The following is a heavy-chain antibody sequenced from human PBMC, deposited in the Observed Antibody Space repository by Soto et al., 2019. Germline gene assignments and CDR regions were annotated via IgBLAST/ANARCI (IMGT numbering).Heavy chain of an antibody. V-gene: IGHV3-23*01. CDR3: AKDHLSVAGIAAAGSLVRWFDP. CDR1: GFTFSSYA. CDR2: ISGSGGST. Sequence: GSLRLSCAASGFTFSSYAMSWVRQAPGKGLEWVSAISGSGGSTYYADSVKGRFTISRDNSKNTLYLQMNSLRAEDTAVYYCAKDHLSVAGIAAAGSLVRWFDPWGQGTLVTVSS. D-gene: IGHD6-13*01. J-gene: IGHJ5*02.